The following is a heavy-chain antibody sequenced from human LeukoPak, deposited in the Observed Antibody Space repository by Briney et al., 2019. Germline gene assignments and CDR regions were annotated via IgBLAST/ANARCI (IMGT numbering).Heavy chain of an antibody. D-gene: IGHD3-9*01. CDR1: GDSVSSNSAA. CDR3: VRDSDWADAFDI. Sequence: SQTLSLTCAISGDSVSSNSAAWNWIRQSPSRGFEWLGRTYYRSKWSNDYAVSVKSRITINPDTSKNQFSLQLNSVTPEDTAVYYCVRDSDWADAFDIWGQGTMVTVSS. CDR2: TYYRSKWSN. J-gene: IGHJ3*02. V-gene: IGHV6-1*01.